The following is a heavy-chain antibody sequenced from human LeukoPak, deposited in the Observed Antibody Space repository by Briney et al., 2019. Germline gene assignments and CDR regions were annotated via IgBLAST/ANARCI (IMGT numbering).Heavy chain of an antibody. Sequence: GGSLRLSCTASGFTFGDYAMTWVRQAPGKGLEWVGFIASETYGGTAEYAASVKGRFIISRDDSKSIAYLQMNSLKTEDTAVYYCTRDQTPYYWGQGTLVTVSS. V-gene: IGHV3-49*04. CDR1: GFTFGDYA. J-gene: IGHJ4*02. CDR2: IASETYGGTA. CDR3: TRDQTPYY.